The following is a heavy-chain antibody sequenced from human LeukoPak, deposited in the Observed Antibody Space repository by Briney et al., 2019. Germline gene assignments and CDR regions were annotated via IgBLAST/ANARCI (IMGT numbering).Heavy chain of an antibody. CDR2: VTADGRTE. CDR3: AKIGQWEFMGYFHHYYYMDV. CDR1: GLTFNEFA. V-gene: IGHV3-43*02. Sequence: GSARLSCAASGLTFNEFAMHWVRQSPGKGLEGIALVTADGRTEYYADSVRGRFTISRDNSKESLFLQMTSLRPEDTALYYCAKIGQWEFMGYFHHYYYMDVWGKGITVTVSS. D-gene: IGHD1-26*01. J-gene: IGHJ6*03.